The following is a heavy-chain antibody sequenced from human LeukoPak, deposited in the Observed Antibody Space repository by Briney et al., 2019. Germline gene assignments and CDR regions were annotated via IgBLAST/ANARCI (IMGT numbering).Heavy chain of an antibody. D-gene: IGHD3-16*01. CDR3: ARANAYDYVWGSYSD. CDR1: GGSFSGYY. V-gene: IGHV4-34*01. Sequence: SETLSLTCAVYGGSFSGYYWSWIRQPPGKGLEWIGEINHSGSTNYNPSLKSRVTISVDTSKNQFSLKLSSVTAADTAVYYCARANAYDYVWGSYSDWGQGTLVTVSS. CDR2: INHSGST. J-gene: IGHJ4*02.